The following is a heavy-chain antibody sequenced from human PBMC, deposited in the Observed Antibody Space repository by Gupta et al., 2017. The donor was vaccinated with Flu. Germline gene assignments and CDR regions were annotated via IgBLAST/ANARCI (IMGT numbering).Heavy chain of an antibody. CDR3: ARSKWVQLKGQALDM. CDR1: GDSVSSDTAA. Sequence: QVQLQQSGPGLVRPSQTLSLACAISGDSVSSDTAAWNWIRQSPSRGLEWLGRTYYRSTWYTESTGSMQSRITISADTSKNHFSLQLTSVTPEDTAVYYCARSKWVQLKGQALDMWGQGTRVTVSS. J-gene: IGHJ3*02. V-gene: IGHV6-1*01. CDR2: TYYRSTWYT. D-gene: IGHD1-26*01.